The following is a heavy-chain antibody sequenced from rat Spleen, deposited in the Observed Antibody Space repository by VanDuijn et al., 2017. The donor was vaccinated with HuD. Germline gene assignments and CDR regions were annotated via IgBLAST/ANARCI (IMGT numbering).Heavy chain of an antibody. CDR2: ISYDGGST. V-gene: IGHV5-31*01. J-gene: IGHJ2*01. CDR3: TTERDY. CDR1: GFTFNNYW. Sequence: EVRLVESGGGPVQPGRSLKLSCVASGFTFNNYWMNWIRQAPGKGLEWVASISYDGGSTYYRDSVKGRFTISRDNAKSSLYLQMDSLRSEDTATYYCTTERDYWGQGVMVTVSS.